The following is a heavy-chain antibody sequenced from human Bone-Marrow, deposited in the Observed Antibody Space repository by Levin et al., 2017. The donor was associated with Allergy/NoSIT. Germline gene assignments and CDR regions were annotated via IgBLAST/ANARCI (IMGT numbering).Heavy chain of an antibody. CDR1: GGSISSYY. V-gene: IGHV4-4*07. D-gene: IGHD2-15*01. CDR3: ARLTDYCSGGSCRRGRFDP. J-gene: IGHJ5*02. CDR2: IYTSGST. Sequence: SETLSLTCTVSGGSISSYYWSWIRQPAGKGLEWIGRIYTSGSTNYNPSLKSRVTMSVDTSKNQFSLKLSSVTAADTAVYYCARLTDYCSGGSCRRGRFDPWGQGTLVTVSS.